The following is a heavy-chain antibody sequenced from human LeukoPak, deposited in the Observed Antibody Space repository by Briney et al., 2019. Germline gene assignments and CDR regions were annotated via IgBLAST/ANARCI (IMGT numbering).Heavy chain of an antibody. Sequence: GGSQRLSCAVSGFTFSSYGMHWVRQAPGKGLEWVAVIWYDGSNKYYADSVKGRFTISRDNSKNTLYLQMNSLGAEDTAVYDCARESSGYYFDYWGQGTLVTVSS. CDR1: GFTFSSYG. J-gene: IGHJ4*02. CDR2: IWYDGSNK. D-gene: IGHD3-22*01. CDR3: ARESSGYYFDY. V-gene: IGHV3-33*01.